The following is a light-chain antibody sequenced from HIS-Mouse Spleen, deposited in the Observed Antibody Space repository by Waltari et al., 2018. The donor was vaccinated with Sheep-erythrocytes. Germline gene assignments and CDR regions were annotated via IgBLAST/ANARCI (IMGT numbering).Light chain of an antibody. Sequence: DIQMTQSPSSLSASVGDRVTITCRASQSISSYLNWYQQKPGKAPKLLIHAASSLQRGVPSRFSGSGSGTDFTLTISSLQPEDFATYYCQQSYSTPPTFGGGTKVEIK. CDR2: AAS. CDR1: QSISSY. J-gene: IGKJ4*01. V-gene: IGKV1-39*01. CDR3: QQSYSTPPT.